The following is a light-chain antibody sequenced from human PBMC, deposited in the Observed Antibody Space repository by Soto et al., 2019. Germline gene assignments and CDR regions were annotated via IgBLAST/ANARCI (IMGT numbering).Light chain of an antibody. J-gene: IGLJ2*01. CDR1: RSDIGDSNF. CDR3: ASSRGGTILV. Sequence: QSALTKPASVSGYPGQSVTISCTGPRSDIGDSNFISWYQHSPGKAPRLLIYEVNNRPSGVSKRFYGSKAGNTASLTISGPLYDDEADYFCASSRGGTILVFGSGTKLTVL. V-gene: IGLV2-14*01. CDR2: EVN.